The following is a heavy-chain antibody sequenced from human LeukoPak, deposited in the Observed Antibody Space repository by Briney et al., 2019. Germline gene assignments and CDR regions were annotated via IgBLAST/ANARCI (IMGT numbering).Heavy chain of an antibody. CDR3: GKGPRRCTGCDGFAI. D-gene: IGHD1-14*01. CDR1: GFTFDDYS. V-gene: IGHV3-43*01. CDR2: ITWDGGRT. Sequence: GGSLRLSCAASGFTFDDYSMHWVRQAPGKGLEWVSLITWDGGRTYYADSVKGRFTISRDNSKNSLYLQMNSLRTEDTALYYCGKGPRRCTGCDGFAILGRGTTVTVSS. J-gene: IGHJ3*02.